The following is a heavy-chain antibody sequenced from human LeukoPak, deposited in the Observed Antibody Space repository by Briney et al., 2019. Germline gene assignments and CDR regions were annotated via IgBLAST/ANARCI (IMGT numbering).Heavy chain of an antibody. CDR1: GFTFKSYP. J-gene: IGHJ6*02. CDR2: ISSNGGIT. CDR3: ARAGSGWYSMDV. Sequence: PGGSLRLSCSAAGFTFKSYPMHWVRQAPGKGLEYVSAISSNGGITYYANSVKGRFTISRDNSKNTLYLQMGSLRAEDMAVYYCARAGSGWYSMDVWGQGTTVTVSS. D-gene: IGHD6-19*01. V-gene: IGHV3-64*01.